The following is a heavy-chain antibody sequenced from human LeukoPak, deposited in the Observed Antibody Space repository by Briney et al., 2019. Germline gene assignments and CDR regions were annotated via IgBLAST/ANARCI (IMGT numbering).Heavy chain of an antibody. J-gene: IGHJ6*03. CDR1: GGSISSGGYY. CDR2: IYYNGST. V-gene: IGHV4-31*03. D-gene: IGHD2-2*02. Sequence: SGTLSLTCTVSGGSISSGGYYWSWIRQHPGKGLEWIGYIYYNGSTYYNPSLKSRVTISVDTSKNQFSLKLSSVTAADTAVYYCARDREDIAVVPAAIPRYYYYMDVWGKGITVTVSS. CDR3: ARDREDIAVVPAAIPRYYYYMDV.